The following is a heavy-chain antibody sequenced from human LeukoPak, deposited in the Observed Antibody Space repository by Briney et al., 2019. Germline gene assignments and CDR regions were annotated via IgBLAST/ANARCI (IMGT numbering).Heavy chain of an antibody. V-gene: IGHV3-7*01. Sequence: PGGSLRLACAASGFTFSSHWMSWVRQAPGKGLEWVANINQDESEKYYVDSVKGRFTISRDNAKNSLYLQMNSLRGDDTAVYFCARCNSISPRWCDWFDPWGQGTLVTVSS. D-gene: IGHD4/OR15-4a*01. CDR2: INQDESEK. J-gene: IGHJ5*02. CDR3: ARCNSISPRWCDWFDP. CDR1: GFTFSSHW.